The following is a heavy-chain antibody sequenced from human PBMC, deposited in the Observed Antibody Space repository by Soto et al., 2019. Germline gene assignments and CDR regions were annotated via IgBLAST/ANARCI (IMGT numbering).Heavy chain of an antibody. CDR2: IYSDGST. V-gene: IGHV3-66*01. CDR3: AREVYKGSSNYYYYGMDV. D-gene: IGHD6-6*01. CDR1: GFTVSSNY. Sequence: EVQLVESGGGLVQPGGSLRVSCAASGFTVSSNYMSWVRQAPGKGLDWVSIIYSDGSTNYADSVKGRFTISRDNSQNTLYLHMNSLRAEDTAVYYCAREVYKGSSNYYYYGMDVWGQGTTVTVSS. J-gene: IGHJ6*02.